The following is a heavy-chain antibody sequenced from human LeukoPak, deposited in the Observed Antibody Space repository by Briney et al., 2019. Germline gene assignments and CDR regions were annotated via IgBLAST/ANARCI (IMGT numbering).Heavy chain of an antibody. J-gene: IGHJ4*02. CDR1: GFTFTKYW. CDR3: TRTLCSSTSNCFDY. Sequence: GRSLRLSCAASGFTFTKYWMHWVRQAPGERLMWLSDISPDGITTAYADSVKGRFTLSRDNAKNTLYLQMNSLGVEDTAVYYCTRTLCSSTSNCFDYWGQGTLVAVSS. CDR2: ISPDGITT. D-gene: IGHD2-2*01. V-gene: IGHV3-74*01.